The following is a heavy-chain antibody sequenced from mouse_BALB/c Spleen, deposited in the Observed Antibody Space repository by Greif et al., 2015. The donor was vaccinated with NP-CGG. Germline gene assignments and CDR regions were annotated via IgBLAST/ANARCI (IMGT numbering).Heavy chain of an antibody. CDR1: GYSITNGYS. D-gene: IGHD1-1*01. Sequence: EVMLVESGPDLVKPSQSLSLTCTVTGYSITNGYSWHWIRQFPGNKLEWMGYKKYSGDTYCNPSLKSRISITRDISKNQFCLHLNSVTTEDTARYYCARRAVITTGYFDVWGAGTTVTVSS. CDR3: ARRAVITTGYFDV. V-gene: IGHV3-1*02. CDR2: KKYSGDT. J-gene: IGHJ1*01.